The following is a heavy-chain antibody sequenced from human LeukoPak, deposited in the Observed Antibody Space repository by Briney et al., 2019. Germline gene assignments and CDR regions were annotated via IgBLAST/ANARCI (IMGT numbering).Heavy chain of an antibody. Sequence: GGSLRLSCAAPGFTFSSYAMSWVRQAPGKGLEWVSAISGSGGSTYYADSVKGRFTISRDNSKNTLYLQMSSLRAEDTAVYYCAKDRDLGIAAAEDFDYWGQGTLVTVSS. CDR2: ISGSGGST. CDR3: AKDRDLGIAAAEDFDY. D-gene: IGHD6-13*01. CDR1: GFTFSSYA. V-gene: IGHV3-23*01. J-gene: IGHJ4*02.